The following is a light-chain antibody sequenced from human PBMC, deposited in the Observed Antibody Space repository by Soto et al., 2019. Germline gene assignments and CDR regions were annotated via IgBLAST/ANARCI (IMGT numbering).Light chain of an antibody. J-gene: IGKJ1*01. V-gene: IGKV2-30*01. Sequence: QRPGQSPRRLIYEVSNRDSGVPDRFSGSGSDTDFTLKISRVEAEDVAIYFCMQGTYWWTFGQGTKVDIK. CDR3: MQGTYWWT. CDR2: EVS.